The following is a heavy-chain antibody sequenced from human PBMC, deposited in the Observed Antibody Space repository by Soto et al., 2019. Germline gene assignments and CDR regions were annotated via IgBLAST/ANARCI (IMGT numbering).Heavy chain of an antibody. Sequence: LSLTCTASGGSISSGGYYWSWIRQHPGKGLEWIGYIYYSGSTYYNPSLKSRVTISVDTSKNQFPLKLSSVTAADTAVYYCARLGSSRRGNWFDPWGQGTLVTVSS. CDR2: IYYSGST. D-gene: IGHD6-13*01. V-gene: IGHV4-31*03. CDR1: GGSISSGGYY. CDR3: ARLGSSRRGNWFDP. J-gene: IGHJ5*02.